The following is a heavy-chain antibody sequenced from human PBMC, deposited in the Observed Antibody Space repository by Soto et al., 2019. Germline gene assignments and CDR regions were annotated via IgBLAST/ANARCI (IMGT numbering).Heavy chain of an antibody. CDR3: AKSPVVISGYDLYYLDY. D-gene: IGHD5-12*01. J-gene: IGHJ4*02. CDR1: GFTFSSYA. Sequence: EVQLLESGGGLVQPGGSLRLSCAASGFTFSSYAMSWVRQAPGKGLEWVSAISGSGGSTYYADSVKGRFTISRDNSKNTLYLQMNSLRAEDTAVYYCAKSPVVISGYDLYYLDYWGQGTLVTVAS. CDR2: ISGSGGST. V-gene: IGHV3-23*01.